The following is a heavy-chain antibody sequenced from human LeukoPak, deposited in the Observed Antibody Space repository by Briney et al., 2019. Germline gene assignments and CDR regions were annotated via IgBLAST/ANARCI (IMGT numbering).Heavy chain of an antibody. CDR1: GFTFSSYS. J-gene: IGHJ3*02. D-gene: IGHD3-10*01. CDR2: ISSSSSTI. Sequence: GGSLRLSCAASGFTFSSYSMNWVRQAPGKGLEWVSYISSSSSTIYYADSVKGRFTISRDNAKNSLYLQMNSLRAEDTAVYYCARDLGMVRGVPGAFDIWGQGTMVTVSS. V-gene: IGHV3-48*01. CDR3: ARDLGMVRGVPGAFDI.